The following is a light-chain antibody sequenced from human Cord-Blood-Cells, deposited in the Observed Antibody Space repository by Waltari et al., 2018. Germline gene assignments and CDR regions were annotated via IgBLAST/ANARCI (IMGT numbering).Light chain of an antibody. J-gene: IGLJ2*01. CDR1: SSDVGGYNY. CDR2: EVS. V-gene: IGLV2-8*01. Sequence: QSALTQPPSASGSPGQSVTISCTGTSSDVGGYNYVSWYQQHPGKAPKLMIYEVSKRPSGVPYRFSGSKAGNTASLTVSGRQAEDEADYYCSSYAGSNNFVVFGGGTKLTVL. CDR3: SSYAGSNNFVV.